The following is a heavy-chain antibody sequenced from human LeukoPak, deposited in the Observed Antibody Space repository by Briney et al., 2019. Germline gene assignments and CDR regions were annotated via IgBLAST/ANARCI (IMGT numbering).Heavy chain of an antibody. D-gene: IGHD3-16*01. CDR2: ISTDGRTK. CDR1: GFSFSTYD. CDR3: ARDMLLGRPDYMDV. Sequence: GGSQRLSCLASGFSFSTYDIHWVRQAPGKGLEWVAVISTDGRTKFYTDSVKGRFTISRDNSMDTLYLQMNSLRPEDTAVYYCARDMLLGRPDYMDVWGKGTTATVSS. V-gene: IGHV3-30*04. J-gene: IGHJ6*03.